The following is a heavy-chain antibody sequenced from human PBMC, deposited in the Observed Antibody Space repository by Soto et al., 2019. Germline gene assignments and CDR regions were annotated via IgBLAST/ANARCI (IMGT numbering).Heavy chain of an antibody. CDR1: GDSISDYY. J-gene: IGHJ4*02. CDR2: VYYIGSP. CDR3: ARTPRSMMVHAISQ. Sequence: QVQLQESGPGLVKPSETLSLTCTVSGDSISDYYWNWIRQPPGKGLEWIGYVYYIGSPNYNPSLKSRVTMSVDTSKNQFSLKLSSVTAADTAVYYCARTPRSMMVHAISQWGQGTLVTVSS. D-gene: IGHD2-8*01. V-gene: IGHV4-59*01.